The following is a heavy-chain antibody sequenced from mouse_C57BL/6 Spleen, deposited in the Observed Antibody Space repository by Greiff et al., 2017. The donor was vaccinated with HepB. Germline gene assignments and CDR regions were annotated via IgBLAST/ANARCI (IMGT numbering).Heavy chain of an antibody. CDR1: GYAFSSYW. Sequence: VQLQQSGAELVKPGASVKISCKASGYAFSSYWMNWVKQRPGKGLEWIGQLYPGDGDTNYNGKFKGKATLTADKSSSTAYMQLSSLTSEDSAVYFCASRFYYGYGGYFDVWGTGTTVTVSS. CDR3: ASRFYYGYGGYFDV. D-gene: IGHD2-2*01. V-gene: IGHV1-80*01. J-gene: IGHJ1*03. CDR2: LYPGDGDT.